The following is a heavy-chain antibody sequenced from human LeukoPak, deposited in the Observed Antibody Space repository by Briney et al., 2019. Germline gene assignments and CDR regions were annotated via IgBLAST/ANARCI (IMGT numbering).Heavy chain of an antibody. J-gene: IGHJ4*02. D-gene: IGHD3-10*01. Sequence: GGSLRLSCAASGFTFSSYWMSWVRQAPGKGLEWVANIKKDGSEKYYVDSVKGRFTISRDNAKNSLYLQMNSLRAEDTAVYYCARDQTMVRGVIIIEPPFDYWGQGTLVTVSS. CDR3: ARDQTMVRGVIIIEPPFDY. V-gene: IGHV3-7*01. CDR2: IKKDGSEK. CDR1: GFTFSSYW.